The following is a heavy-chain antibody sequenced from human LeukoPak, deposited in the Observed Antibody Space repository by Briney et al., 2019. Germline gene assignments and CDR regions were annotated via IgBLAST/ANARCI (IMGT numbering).Heavy chain of an antibody. J-gene: IGHJ4*02. CDR3: ARHIYPDGSPFDC. Sequence: SETLSLTCTVSGDSISNNHWSWIRQPPGKGLEGIGYISYTGSTNYNPSLKSRLTISVDTSKNHFSLTLTSVTAADTALYYCARHIYPDGSPFDCWGQGTLVTVSS. D-gene: IGHD3-10*01. V-gene: IGHV4-59*08. CDR1: GDSISNNH. CDR2: ISYTGST.